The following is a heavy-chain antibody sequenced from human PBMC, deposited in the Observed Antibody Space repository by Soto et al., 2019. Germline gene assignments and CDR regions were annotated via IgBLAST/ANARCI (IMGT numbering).Heavy chain of an antibody. D-gene: IGHD3-3*01. CDR2: FDPEDGET. CDR1: GYTLTELS. V-gene: IGHV1-24*01. CDR3: AISITIFGVVRDAYDI. J-gene: IGHJ3*02. Sequence: ASVKVSCKVSGYTLTELSMHWVRQAPGKGLEWMGGFDPEDGETIYAQKFQGRVTMTEDTSTDTAYMELSSLRSEDTAVYYCAISITIFGVVRDAYDIWSQGTMVTVSS.